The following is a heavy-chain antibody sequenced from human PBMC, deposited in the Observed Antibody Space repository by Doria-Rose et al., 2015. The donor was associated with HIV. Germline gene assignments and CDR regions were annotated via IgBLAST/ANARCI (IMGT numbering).Heavy chain of an antibody. Sequence: QVQLQESGAGLVKPSEALSLTCAVFGGSFSGYYWSWIRQPPGKGLEWIGGINHSGSTNYKTSLKSRVTISLGTSKNLFSLKLSSVTAADTAVYYCARGLLRGGWNDVDYYYGMDVWGQGTTVTVSS. V-gene: IGHV4-34*01. CDR1: GGSFSGYY. D-gene: IGHD1-1*01. CDR3: ARGLLRGGWNDVDYYYGMDV. J-gene: IGHJ6*02. CDR2: INHSGST.